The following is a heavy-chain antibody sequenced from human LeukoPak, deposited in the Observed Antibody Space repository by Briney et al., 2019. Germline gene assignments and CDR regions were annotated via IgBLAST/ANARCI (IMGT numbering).Heavy chain of an antibody. D-gene: IGHD2-15*01. CDR3: AREAGYCSGGSCYGAWFDY. Sequence: SETLSLTCTVSGGSISSYYWSWIRQPPGKGLEWIGYIYYSGSTNYNPSLKSRVTISVDTSKNQFSLKLSSVTAADTAVYYCAREAGYCSGGSCYGAWFDYWGQGTLVTVS. J-gene: IGHJ4*02. V-gene: IGHV4-59*01. CDR2: IYYSGST. CDR1: GGSISSYY.